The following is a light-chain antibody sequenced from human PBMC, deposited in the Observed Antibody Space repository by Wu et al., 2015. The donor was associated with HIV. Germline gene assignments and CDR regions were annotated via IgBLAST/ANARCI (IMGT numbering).Light chain of an antibody. V-gene: IGKV3-20*01. CDR2: EAY. J-gene: IGKJ5*01. CDR3: QQYGASPIT. Sequence: ELVLDQSPGPLSLAVGDRAVVSCRASQSILHDWIAWYQQRPGQAPRLLMYEAYKRAPGTPDRFIGSGSGTEFTLTIDRLEPEDFAIFFCQQYGASPITFGQGTRLEI. CDR1: QSILHDW.